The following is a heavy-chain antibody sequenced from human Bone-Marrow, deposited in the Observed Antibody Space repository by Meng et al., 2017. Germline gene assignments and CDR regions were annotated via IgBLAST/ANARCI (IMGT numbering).Heavy chain of an antibody. J-gene: IGHJ3*02. CDR2: IKQDGSEK. CDR1: GFTSSSYG. D-gene: IGHD3-10*01. Sequence: GEFLKISCAASGFTSSSYGMSWVRQAPGKGLEWVGNIKQDGSEKYYVDSVKGRFTISRDNAKNSLYLQMNSLRAEDTAVYYCARDPTPRYYYSSWSNDAFDIWGQGTMVTVSS. V-gene: IGHV3-7*01. CDR3: ARDPTPRYYYSSWSNDAFDI.